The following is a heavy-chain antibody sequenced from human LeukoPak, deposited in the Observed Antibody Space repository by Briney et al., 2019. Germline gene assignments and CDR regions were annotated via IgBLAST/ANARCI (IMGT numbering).Heavy chain of an antibody. CDR1: GYTFTGYY. CDR2: INPDRGDT. J-gene: IGHJ4*02. V-gene: IGHV1-2*02. D-gene: IGHD2-2*01. CDR3: ARESLTFSLVPAAQLDY. Sequence: ASVKVSCKPSGYTFTGYYIHWVRQAPGQGLEWMGWINPDRGDTNYTQNFQGRVTMTRDTSISTAYLELSRLRSDDTAIYFCARESLTFSLVPAAQLDYWGQGTLVTVSS.